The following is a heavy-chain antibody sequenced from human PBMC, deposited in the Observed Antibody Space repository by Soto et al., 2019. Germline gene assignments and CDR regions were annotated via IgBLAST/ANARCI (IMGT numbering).Heavy chain of an antibody. CDR2: IYYSGTT. J-gene: IGHJ4*02. Sequence: QVQLQESGPGLVKPSDTLSLTCAVSGYSISSSNWWGWIRQPPGKGLEWIGYIYYSGTTYYNPSLKSRVTMAVDTSKNQFSLKPTSVTAVDTAVYYCARREIQGPIDYWGQGTLVTVSS. CDR3: ARREIQGPIDY. D-gene: IGHD1-26*01. V-gene: IGHV4-28*01. CDR1: GYSISSSNW.